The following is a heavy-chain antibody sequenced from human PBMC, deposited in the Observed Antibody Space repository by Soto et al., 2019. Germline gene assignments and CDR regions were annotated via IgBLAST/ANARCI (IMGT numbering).Heavy chain of an antibody. CDR3: AASRLNYMDV. Sequence: EVQLVESGGGLVQLGGSLRLSCAASGITVSNNYMTWVRQAPGKGLEWVSVIYSDGSTYSADPVKGRFTISRDNSKNTLNLQMNSLRVEDTAVYYCAASRLNYMDVWGKGTTVTVS. J-gene: IGHJ6*03. CDR1: GITVSNNY. V-gene: IGHV3-66*01. CDR2: IYSDGST.